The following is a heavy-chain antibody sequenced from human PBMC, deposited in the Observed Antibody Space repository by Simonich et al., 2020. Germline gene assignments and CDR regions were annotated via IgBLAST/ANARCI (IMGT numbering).Heavy chain of an antibody. CDR2: IYHSGST. CDR3: ARVGYSNYYYYGMDP. D-gene: IGHD6-13*01. Sequence: QVQLQESGPGLVKPSETLSLTCAVSGYSISSGYYWGWIRQPPGKGLEWIGSIYHSGSTYHNPSLKSRVTISVDTSKNQFSLKLSSVTAADTAVYYCARVGYSNYYYYGMDPWGQGTLVTVSS. J-gene: IGHJ6*02. CDR1: GYSISSGYY. V-gene: IGHV4-38-2*01.